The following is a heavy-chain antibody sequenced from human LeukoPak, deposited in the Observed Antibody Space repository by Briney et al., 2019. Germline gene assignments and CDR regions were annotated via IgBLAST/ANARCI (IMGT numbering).Heavy chain of an antibody. D-gene: IGHD3-10*01. J-gene: IGHJ4*02. V-gene: IGHV4-59*11. CDR2: INYSGNT. CDR3: GRGGGGSYLEYSFDY. Sequence: SETLSLTCTVSGASITRRYWSWIRQPPGKGQEWIGYINYSGNTNYNPSLKSRVTISVDTSKNQFSLKLSSVTAADTAVYYCGRGGGGSYLEYSFDYWGQGALVTVSS. CDR1: GASITRRY.